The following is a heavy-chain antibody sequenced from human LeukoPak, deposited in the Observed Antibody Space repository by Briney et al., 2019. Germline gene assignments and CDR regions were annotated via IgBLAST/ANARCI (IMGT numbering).Heavy chain of an antibody. V-gene: IGHV3-23*01. CDR2: ISGSSGST. D-gene: IGHD3-22*01. Sequence: GGSLRLSCAASGFTFSNYAMSWVRQAPGKGLEWVSAISGSSGSTYYADALKGRFTISRDNSKNTLYLQMNSLRAEDTAVYYRARDAYYYDSSGYYPTFDFDYWGQGTLVTVSS. CDR1: GFTFSNYA. J-gene: IGHJ4*02. CDR3: ARDAYYYDSSGYYPTFDFDY.